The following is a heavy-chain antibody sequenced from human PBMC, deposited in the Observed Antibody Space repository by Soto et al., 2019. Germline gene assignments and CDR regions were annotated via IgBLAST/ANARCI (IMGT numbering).Heavy chain of an antibody. D-gene: IGHD1-1*01. Sequence: DVQLVESGGGLVQPGRSLRLSCAASGFIFDDFAMRWVRQAPGKGLEWVSGISWNSGSTDYAASVKGRFIISRDNARNSLYLQMNSLRPEDTALYYCARDTDSDTWNDPFDYWGQGALVIVS. CDR2: ISWNSGST. V-gene: IGHV3-9*01. CDR3: ARDTDSDTWNDPFDY. J-gene: IGHJ4*02. CDR1: GFIFDDFA.